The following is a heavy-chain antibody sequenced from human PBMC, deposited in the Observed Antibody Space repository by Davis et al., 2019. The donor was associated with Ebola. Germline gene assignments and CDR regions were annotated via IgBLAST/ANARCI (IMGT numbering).Heavy chain of an antibody. V-gene: IGHV4-39*01. CDR1: GGSISSSSYY. J-gene: IGHJ4*02. D-gene: IGHD3-10*01. CDR3: ARGTNRPMVRGVIIDY. CDR2: IYYSGST. Sequence: PSETLSLTCTVSGGSISSSSYYWGWIRQPPGKGLEWIGSIYYSGSTYYNPSLKSRVTISVDTSKNQFSLKLSSVTAADTAVYYCARGTNRPMVRGVIIDYWGQGTLVTVSS.